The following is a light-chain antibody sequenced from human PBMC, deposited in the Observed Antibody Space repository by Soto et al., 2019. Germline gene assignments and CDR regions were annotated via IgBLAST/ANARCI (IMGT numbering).Light chain of an antibody. CDR2: EAS. V-gene: IGKV1-12*01. CDR1: QGVNAW. Sequence: DTQMTQSPSSVSASVGDRVTNTCRASQGVNAWLAWYQKKPGKAPELLIYEASTFHSGVPSRFSGSGSGTDFTLTISSLQPEDFATYYCQQANSFPLTFGGGTKVEVQ. J-gene: IGKJ4*01. CDR3: QQANSFPLT.